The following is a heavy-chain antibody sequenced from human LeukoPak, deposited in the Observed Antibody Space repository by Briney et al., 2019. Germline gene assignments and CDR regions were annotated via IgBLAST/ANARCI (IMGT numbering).Heavy chain of an antibody. CDR1: GYSFTDYY. Sequence: ASVKVSCKTSGYSFTDYYMHWVRQAPGQGLGWMGWINPNSGGTSSAQKFQGRVTMTRDTSISTVYMEVSWLTSDDTAIYYCARADRLHGGPYLIGPWGQGTLVTVSS. D-gene: IGHD2-21*01. CDR3: ARADRLHGGPYLIGP. V-gene: IGHV1-2*02. CDR2: INPNSGGT. J-gene: IGHJ5*02.